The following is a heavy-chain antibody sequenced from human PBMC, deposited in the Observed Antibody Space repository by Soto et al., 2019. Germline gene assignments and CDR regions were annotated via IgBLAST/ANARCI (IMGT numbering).Heavy chain of an antibody. D-gene: IGHD7-27*01. CDR1: GFTFSSYA. V-gene: IGHV3-30-3*01. CDR3: ARESGHALYYYYYYGMDV. CDR2: ISYDGSNK. J-gene: IGHJ6*02. Sequence: GGSLRLSCAASGFTFSSYAMHWVRQAPGKGLEWVAVISYDGSNKYYADSVKGRFTISRDNSKNTLYLQMNSLRAEDTAVYYCARESGHALYYYYYYGMDVWGQGTTVTVSS.